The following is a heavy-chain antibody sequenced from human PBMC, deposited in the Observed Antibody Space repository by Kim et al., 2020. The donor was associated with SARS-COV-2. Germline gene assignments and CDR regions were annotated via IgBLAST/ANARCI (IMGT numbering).Heavy chain of an antibody. J-gene: IGHJ4*02. V-gene: IGHV3-23*01. CDR3: AKRGGWYNLDY. Sequence: GGSLRLSCAASGFTFSSYVMSWVRQAPGKGLEWVSFISGNGGGTYYADSVKGRFTISRDNSKNTLSLQMNSLRAEDTAIYYCAKRGGWYNLDYWGQGALVTVSP. CDR1: GFTFSSYV. CDR2: ISGNGGGT. D-gene: IGHD6-19*01.